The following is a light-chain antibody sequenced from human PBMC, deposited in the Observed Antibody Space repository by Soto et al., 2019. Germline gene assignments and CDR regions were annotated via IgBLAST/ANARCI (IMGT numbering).Light chain of an antibody. J-gene: IGKJ1*01. CDR3: QQYKTDLWT. V-gene: IGKV1-5*01. CDR2: DAS. CDR1: QNINIW. Sequence: DIQMTQSPSTLSASVGDRVTITCWASQNINIWLAWYQQKPGKAPKLLIYDASNLESGVPSRFSGSGSGTEFTLTISSLQPDDFATFYCQQYKTDLWTFGQGTKVETK.